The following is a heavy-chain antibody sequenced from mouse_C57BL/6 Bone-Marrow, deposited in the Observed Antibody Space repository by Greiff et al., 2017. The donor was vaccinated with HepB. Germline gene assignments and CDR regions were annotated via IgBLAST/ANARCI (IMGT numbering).Heavy chain of an antibody. CDR1: GYTFTSYW. CDR3: ARWRYYGSSYDY. CDR2: IYPSDSET. J-gene: IGHJ2*01. V-gene: IGHV1-61*01. Sequence: VQLQQPGAELVRPGSSVKLSCKASGYTFTSYWMDWVKQRPGQGLEWIGNIYPSDSETHYNQKFKDKATLTVDKSSSTAYMQLSSLTSEDSAVYYCARWRYYGSSYDYWGKGTTLTVSS. D-gene: IGHD1-1*01.